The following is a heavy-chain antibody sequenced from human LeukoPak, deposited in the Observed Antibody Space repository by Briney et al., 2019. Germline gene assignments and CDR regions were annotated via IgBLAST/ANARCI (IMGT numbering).Heavy chain of an antibody. CDR1: GGRFKSYG. J-gene: IGHJ4*02. D-gene: IGHD3-22*01. CDR2: INPNSGGT. V-gene: IGHV1-2*02. CDR3: ARTEYYYDSSGYYY. Sequence: GASVKVSCKTIGGRFKSYGFSWVRQAPGQGLEWMGWINPNSGGTNYAQKFQGRVTMTRDTSISTAYMELSRLRSDDTAVYYCARTEYYYDSSGYYYWGQGTLVTVSS.